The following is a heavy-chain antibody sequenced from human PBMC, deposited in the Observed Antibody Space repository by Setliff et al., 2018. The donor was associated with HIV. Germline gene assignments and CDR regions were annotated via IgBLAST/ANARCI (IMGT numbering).Heavy chain of an antibody. J-gene: IGHJ4*02. CDR3: ARQSTVAEACFDF. CDR1: GGSFSGHS. Sequence: PSETLSLTCAVYGGSFSGHSWTWIRQPPGKGLEWIGEINRSGSANYNRSLKSRVTMSVDTSKRQFSLKLDSVTAADTAIYYCARQSTVAEACFDFWGQGTLVTVSS. V-gene: IGHV4-34*01. D-gene: IGHD2-21*01. CDR2: INRSGSA.